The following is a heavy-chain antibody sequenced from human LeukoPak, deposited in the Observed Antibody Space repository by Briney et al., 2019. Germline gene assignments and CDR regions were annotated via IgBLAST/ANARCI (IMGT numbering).Heavy chain of an antibody. Sequence: SQTLSLTCAVSGDSVSSKNGAWNWIRQSPSRGLEWLGRTYYRSKWYNDYAESMEGRMTISQDTSKNQYSLHLNSVTPDDTAVHYCARDLGTTGWHTFDYWGQGTLVTVSS. CDR3: ARDLGTTGWHTFDY. CDR2: TYYRSKWYN. V-gene: IGHV6-1*01. CDR1: GDSVSSKNGA. D-gene: IGHD6-19*01. J-gene: IGHJ4*02.